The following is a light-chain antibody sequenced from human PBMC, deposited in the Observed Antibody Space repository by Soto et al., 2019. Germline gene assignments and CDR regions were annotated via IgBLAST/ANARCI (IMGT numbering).Light chain of an antibody. Sequence: LSLYLAALSPIPADRPTLSCRASQSVSSSYLAWYQQKPGQAPRLLIYGVSSRATGIPARFSGSGSGTDFPLTISRLEPEDCALYYCQQYGSSPRRFGQGTKVDIK. J-gene: IGKJ1*01. V-gene: IGKV3-20*01. CDR2: GVS. CDR3: QQYGSSPRR. CDR1: QSVSSSY.